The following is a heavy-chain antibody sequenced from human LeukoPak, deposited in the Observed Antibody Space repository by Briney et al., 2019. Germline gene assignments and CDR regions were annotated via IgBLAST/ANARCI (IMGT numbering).Heavy chain of an antibody. Sequence: ASVKVSCKASAYTFSNYDIHWVRQATGQGLEWMGWIDPNSGNTGYAQKFQGRDTITWDTSITTAYMELSSLRSEDTAVYYCARGHGSGTYYNVWVDPWGQGTLVTVSS. J-gene: IGHJ5*02. CDR3: ARGHGSGTYYNVWVDP. CDR2: IDPNSGNT. D-gene: IGHD3-10*01. CDR1: AYTFSNYD. V-gene: IGHV1-8*03.